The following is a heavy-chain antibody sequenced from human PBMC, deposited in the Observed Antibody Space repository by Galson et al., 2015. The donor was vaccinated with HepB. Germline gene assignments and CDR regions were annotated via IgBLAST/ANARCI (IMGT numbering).Heavy chain of an antibody. J-gene: IGHJ6*04. CDR2: INQDGSSK. CDR3: ARRISLVRGIITKPDYYYGMDV. V-gene: IGHV3-7*03. CDR1: GFTFSSCW. D-gene: IGHD3-10*01. Sequence: SLRPSCAASGFTFSSCWMNWVRQAPGKGLEWVAHINQDGSSKYYVDSVKGRFTISRDNAKDSVYLQLDSLRAEDTAVYYCARRISLVRGIITKPDYYYGMDVWGKGTTVTVAS.